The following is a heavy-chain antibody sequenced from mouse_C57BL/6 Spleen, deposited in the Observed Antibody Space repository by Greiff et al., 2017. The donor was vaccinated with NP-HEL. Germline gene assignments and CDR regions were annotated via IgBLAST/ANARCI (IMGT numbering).Heavy chain of an antibody. CDR1: GYTFTDYY. V-gene: IGHV1-26*01. J-gene: IGHJ4*01. Sequence: VQLQQSGPELVKPGASVKISCKASGYTFTDYYMNWVKQSHGKSLEWIGDSNPNNGGTSYNQKFKGKATLTVDKSSSTAYMELRSLTSEDSAVYYCARSDDGYSPYAMDYWGQGTSVTVSS. CDR2: SNPNNGGT. D-gene: IGHD2-3*01. CDR3: ARSDDGYSPYAMDY.